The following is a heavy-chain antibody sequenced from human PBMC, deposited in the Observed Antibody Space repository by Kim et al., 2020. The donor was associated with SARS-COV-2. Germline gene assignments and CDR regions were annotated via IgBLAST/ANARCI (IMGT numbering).Heavy chain of an antibody. J-gene: IGHJ6*02. CDR2: T. Sequence: TNYAQKFQGRVTMTRDTSISTAYMELSRLRSDDTAVYYCAREQSLYGMDVWGQGTTVTVSS. V-gene: IGHV1-2*02. CDR3: AREQSLYGMDV.